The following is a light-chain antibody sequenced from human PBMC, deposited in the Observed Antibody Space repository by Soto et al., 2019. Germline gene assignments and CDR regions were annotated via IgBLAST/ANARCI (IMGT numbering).Light chain of an antibody. J-gene: IGKJ1*01. CDR1: QTIRTS. V-gene: IGKV1-39*01. Sequence: QMTQSPSSLSASVGARVTITCRASQTIRTSLNWYQQKPGKAPKLRIYGASTLQSGVPSRFSGTGSATDVTLTISSLQPEDFAIYYCQQSYTTPRTFGQGTKVEV. CDR3: QQSYTTPRT. CDR2: GAS.